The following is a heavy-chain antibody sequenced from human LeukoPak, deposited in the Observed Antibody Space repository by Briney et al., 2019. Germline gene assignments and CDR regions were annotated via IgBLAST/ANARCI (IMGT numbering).Heavy chain of an antibody. CDR1: GYTFTGYY. J-gene: IGHJ4*02. D-gene: IGHD3-22*01. Sequence: ASVKVSCKASGYTFTGYYIHWVRQAPGQGLEWMGGIIPIFGTANYAQKFQGRVTITTDESTSTAYMELSSLRSEDTAVYYCSYYYDSSTYRFDYWGQGTLVTVSS. CDR2: IIPIFGTA. CDR3: SYYYDSSTYRFDY. V-gene: IGHV1-69*05.